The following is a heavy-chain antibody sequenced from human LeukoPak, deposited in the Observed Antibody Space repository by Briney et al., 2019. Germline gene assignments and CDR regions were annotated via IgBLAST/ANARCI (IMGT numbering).Heavy chain of an antibody. J-gene: IGHJ3*02. Sequence: GGSLRLSCAASGFTFSSYWMSWVRQAPGKGLEWVANIKQDGSEKYYVDSVKGRFTISRDNAKNSLYLQMNSLRAEDTALYYCASITMIVVPQTDAFDIWGQGTMVTVSS. CDR1: GFTFSSYW. CDR2: IKQDGSEK. CDR3: ASITMIVVPQTDAFDI. V-gene: IGHV3-7*03. D-gene: IGHD3-22*01.